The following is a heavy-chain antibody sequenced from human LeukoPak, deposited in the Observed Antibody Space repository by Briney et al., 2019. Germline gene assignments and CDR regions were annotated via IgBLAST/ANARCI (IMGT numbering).Heavy chain of an antibody. J-gene: IGHJ6*02. V-gene: IGHV3-48*04. CDR1: GFTFSDYS. CDR2: ISSSSSTI. D-gene: IGHD1-14*01. CDR3: ARGRTLGGMDV. Sequence: GGSLRLSCAASGFTFSDYSMNWVRQAPGKGLEWASYISSSSSTIYYADSVKGRFTISRDNAKNSLYLQMNSLRAEDTAVYYCARGRTLGGMDVWGQGTTVTVSS.